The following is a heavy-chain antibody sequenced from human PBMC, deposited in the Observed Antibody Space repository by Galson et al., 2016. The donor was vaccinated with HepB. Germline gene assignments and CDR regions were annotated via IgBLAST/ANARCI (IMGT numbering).Heavy chain of an antibody. CDR3: ARMAVAGTSVFFDY. J-gene: IGHJ4*02. CDR1: GYTFTSYG. Sequence: SVKVSSKASGYTFTSYGISWVRQAPGQGLEWMGWISAYNDNTNYAQKVQGRVTMTTDTSTTTAYMELGSLRSDDTAVYYWARMAVAGTSVFFDYWGQGTLVTVSS. D-gene: IGHD6-19*01. CDR2: ISAYNDNT. V-gene: IGHV1-18*01.